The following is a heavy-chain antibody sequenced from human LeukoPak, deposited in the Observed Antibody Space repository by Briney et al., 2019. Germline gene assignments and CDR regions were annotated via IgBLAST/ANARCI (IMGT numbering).Heavy chain of an antibody. Sequence: GGSLRLSCAASGFTVSSNYMSWVRQAPGKGLEWVSVIYSGGSTYYADSVKGRFTISRDNSKNTLYLQMNSLRAEDTAVYYCARDNVAVAAFDIWGQGTMVTVSS. D-gene: IGHD6-19*01. J-gene: IGHJ3*02. CDR2: IYSGGST. CDR3: ARDNVAVAAFDI. V-gene: IGHV3-53*01. CDR1: GFTVSSNY.